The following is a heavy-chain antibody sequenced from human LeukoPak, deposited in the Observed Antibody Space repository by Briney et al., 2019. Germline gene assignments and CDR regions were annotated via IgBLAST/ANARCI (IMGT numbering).Heavy chain of an antibody. CDR1: TGSLSNYY. Sequence: PSETLSLTCTVSTGSLSNYYWTWIRQSPGKGLEWIGYIYYSGSTHYNPSLKSRVTISVDTSKNQFSLKLSSVTAADTAVYYCARVRYCSSTSCYRNYYYYGMDVWGQGTTVTVSS. CDR2: IYYSGST. CDR3: ARVRYCSSTSCYRNYYYYGMDV. V-gene: IGHV4-59*12. J-gene: IGHJ6*02. D-gene: IGHD2-2*01.